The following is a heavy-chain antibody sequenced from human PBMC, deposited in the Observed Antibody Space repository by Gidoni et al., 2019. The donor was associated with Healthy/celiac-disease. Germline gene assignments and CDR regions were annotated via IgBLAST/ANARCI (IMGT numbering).Heavy chain of an antibody. CDR2: IKQDGSEK. V-gene: IGHV3-7*01. Sequence: ELQLVESGGDLVPPVVSLRLSCAASGFTFSSYWMSWVRQAPGKGLEWVANIKQDGSEKYYVDSVKGRFTISRDNAKNSLYLQMNSLRAEDTAVYYCARDRWSGYLDAFDIWGQGTMVTVSS. J-gene: IGHJ3*02. D-gene: IGHD3-3*01. CDR1: GFTFSSYW. CDR3: ARDRWSGYLDAFDI.